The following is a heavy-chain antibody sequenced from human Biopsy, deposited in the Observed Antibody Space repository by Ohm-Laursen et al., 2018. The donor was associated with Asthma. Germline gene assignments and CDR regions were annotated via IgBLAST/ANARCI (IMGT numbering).Heavy chain of an antibody. D-gene: IGHD6-19*01. V-gene: IGHV4-39*01. Sequence: SDTLSLTCTVSGASMTTSNFWAWIRQPPGRGLQWLGSVFYSGDSFYRTALMSRLTMSVDTSGRQFSLGLTSVTAADTGVYYCARHWSGNGWADVHNWYDPWGPGTVVTVSS. CDR2: VFYSGDS. CDR3: ARHWSGNGWADVHNWYDP. J-gene: IGHJ5*02. CDR1: GASMTTSNF.